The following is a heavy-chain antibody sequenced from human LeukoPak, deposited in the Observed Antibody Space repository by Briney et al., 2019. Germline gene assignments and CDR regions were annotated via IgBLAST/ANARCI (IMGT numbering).Heavy chain of an antibody. V-gene: IGHV1-8*01. Sequence: ASVKVSCKASGYTFTSYDINWVRQATGQGLEWMGWVNPNSGNTGYAQKFQGRVTMTRNTSISTAYMELSSLRSEDTAVYYCAREAPTVTTSDYWFDPWGQGTLVTVSS. CDR3: AREAPTVTTSDYWFDP. CDR1: GYTFTSYD. J-gene: IGHJ5*02. CDR2: VNPNSGNT. D-gene: IGHD4-11*01.